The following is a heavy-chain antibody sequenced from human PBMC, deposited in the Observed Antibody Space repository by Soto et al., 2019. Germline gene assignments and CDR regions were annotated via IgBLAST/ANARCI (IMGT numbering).Heavy chain of an antibody. CDR3: ARESYWLPQYSYYHGMDV. V-gene: IGHV1-18*01. CDR2: ISTLHGNR. CDR1: GYTFTNQG. J-gene: IGHJ6*02. Sequence: GASVKVSCKASGYTFTNQGISWVRQAPGQGLEWVGWISTLHGNRDYAQKFQGRVTLTTDKSTSTAYMELRSLRSEDTAVYYCARESYWLPQYSYYHGMDVWGQGTTVTVSS. D-gene: IGHD3-9*01.